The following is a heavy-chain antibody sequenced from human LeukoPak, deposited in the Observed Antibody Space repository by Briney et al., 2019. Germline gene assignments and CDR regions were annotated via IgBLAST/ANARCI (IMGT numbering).Heavy chain of an antibody. J-gene: IGHJ4*02. V-gene: IGHV3-23*01. CDR1: GFTFSSYA. Sequence: PGGSLRLSCAASGFTFSSYAMGWVRQAPGKGLEWVSAISGSGGSTYYADSVKGRFTISRDNSKNTLYLQMNSLRAEDTAVYYCAKRLTSTRYSSGWYGEYDYWGQGTLVTVSS. CDR3: AKRLTSTRYSSGWYGEYDY. CDR2: ISGSGGST. D-gene: IGHD6-19*01.